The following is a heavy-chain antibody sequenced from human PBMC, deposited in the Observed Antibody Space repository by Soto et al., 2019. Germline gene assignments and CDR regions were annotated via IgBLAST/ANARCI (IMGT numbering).Heavy chain of an antibody. J-gene: IGHJ3*02. CDR3: ARSRITRERVFVI. CDR1: GYTFTSYD. CDR2: MNPNSGNT. D-gene: IGHD3-10*01. V-gene: IGHV1-8*01. Sequence: ASVKVSCKASGYTFTSYDINWVRQATGQGLEWMGWMNPNSGNTGYAQKFQGRVTMTRNTSISTAYMKLSSLRSEDTAVYNCARSRITRERVFVIGAKGTMAPVP.